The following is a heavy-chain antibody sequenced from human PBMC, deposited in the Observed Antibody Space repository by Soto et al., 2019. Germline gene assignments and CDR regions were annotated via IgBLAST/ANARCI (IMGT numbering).Heavy chain of an antibody. CDR3: ARRAPRYSSGWFRYYYYYGMDV. J-gene: IGHJ6*01. D-gene: IGHD6-19*01. V-gene: IGHV4-34*01. CDR2: INHSGST. Sequence: SETLSLTCAVYGGSFSGYYWSWIRQPPGKGLEWIGEINHSGSTNYNPSLKSRVTISVDTSKNQFSLKLSSVTAADTAVYYCARRAPRYSSGWFRYYYYYGMDVWGQGNTVTV. CDR1: GGSFSGYY.